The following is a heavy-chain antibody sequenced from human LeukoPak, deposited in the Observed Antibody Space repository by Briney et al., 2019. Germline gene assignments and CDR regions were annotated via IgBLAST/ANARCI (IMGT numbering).Heavy chain of an antibody. CDR2: MNPNSGNT. V-gene: IGHV1-8*01. Sequence: ASVKVSCKASGYMFTSYDISWVRQATGQGLEWMGWMNPNSGNTGYAQKFQGRVTITRDTTITTAYMELSSLRSEDTAMYYCARGNPHSGSYYLDYWGQGTLVTVSS. D-gene: IGHD1-26*01. J-gene: IGHJ4*02. CDR1: GYMFTSYD. CDR3: ARGNPHSGSYYLDY.